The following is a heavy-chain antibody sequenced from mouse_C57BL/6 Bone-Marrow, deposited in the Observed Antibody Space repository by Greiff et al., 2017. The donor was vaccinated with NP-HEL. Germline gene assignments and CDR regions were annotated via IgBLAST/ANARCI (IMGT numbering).Heavy chain of an antibody. D-gene: IGHD1-1*01. Sequence: VQLQQPGTELVKPGASVKLSCKASGYTFTSYWMHWVKQRPGQGLEWIGNINPSNGGTNYNEKFKSKATLTVDKSSSTAYMQLSSLTSEDSAVYYCARKDYYGSDWYFDVWGTGTTVTVSS. CDR1: GYTFTSYW. V-gene: IGHV1-53*01. CDR2: INPSNGGT. J-gene: IGHJ1*03. CDR3: ARKDYYGSDWYFDV.